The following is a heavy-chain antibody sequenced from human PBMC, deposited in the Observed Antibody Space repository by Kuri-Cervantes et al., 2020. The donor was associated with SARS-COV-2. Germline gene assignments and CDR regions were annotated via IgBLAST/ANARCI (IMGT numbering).Heavy chain of an antibody. CDR1: GGTFSSYA. V-gene: IGHV1-69*13. CDR2: IIPIFGTA. D-gene: IGHD6-13*01. J-gene: IGHJ4*02. CDR3: AGLTFYSLVPQ. Sequence: SVKVSCKASGGTFSSYAVSWVRQAPGQGLEWMGGIIPIFGTANYAQKFQGRVTITADESTSTAYMDLTSLRSEDTAVYYCAGLTFYSLVPQWGQGTLVTVSS.